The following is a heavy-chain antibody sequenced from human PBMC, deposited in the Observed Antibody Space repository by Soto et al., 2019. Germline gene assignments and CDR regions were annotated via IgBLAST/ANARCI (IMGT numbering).Heavy chain of an antibody. D-gene: IGHD1-26*01. CDR2: LRAYNGNT. V-gene: IGHV1-18*01. CDR1: GYTFTSYA. J-gene: IGHJ5*02. CDR3: ATVVGAVPS. Sequence: GXSVKVSCETSGYTFTSYAISWVRQAPGQGLEWMGWLRAYNGNTNYAQNLQGRVTVTTDTSTDTAYMELRSLRSDDTAVYYCATVVGAVPSWGQGTQVTGPS.